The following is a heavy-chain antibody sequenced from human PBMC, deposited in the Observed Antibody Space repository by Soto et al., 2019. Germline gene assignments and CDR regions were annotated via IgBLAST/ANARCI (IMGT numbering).Heavy chain of an antibody. Sequence: SETLSRTCAVYCGSFSGYCWSCIRQPPWKGLEWIGEINHSGSTNYNPSLKSRVTISVDTSKNQFSLKLSSVTAADTAVYYCVRWVRGYSYGYSSCWGQGTRVTVSS. CDR1: CGSFSGYC. D-gene: IGHD5-18*01. CDR2: INHSGST. J-gene: IGHJ4*02. CDR3: VRWVRGYSYGYSSC. V-gene: IGHV4-34*01.